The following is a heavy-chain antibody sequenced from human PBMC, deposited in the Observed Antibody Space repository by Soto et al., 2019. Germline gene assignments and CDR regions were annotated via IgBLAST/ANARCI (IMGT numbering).Heavy chain of an antibody. D-gene: IGHD5-18*01. CDR3: AHRPGGYSYGYGLGY. Sequence: QITLKESGPPLVKPTQTLTLTCTFSGFSLSTSGVGVGWIRQPPGKALEWLALIYWDDDKRYSPSLKSRLTIXXDXSXXQVVLTMTNMDPVDTATYYGAHRPGGYSYGYGLGYWGQGTLVTVSS. J-gene: IGHJ4*02. CDR2: IYWDDDK. V-gene: IGHV2-5*02. CDR1: GFSLSTSGVG.